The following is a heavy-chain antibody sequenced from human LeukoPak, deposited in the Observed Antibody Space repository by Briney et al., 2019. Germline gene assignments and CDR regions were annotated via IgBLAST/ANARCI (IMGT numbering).Heavy chain of an antibody. CDR3: ARETALRSWFDP. D-gene: IGHD4/OR15-4a*01. J-gene: IGHJ5*02. CDR2: ISSSGRTV. V-gene: IGHV3-11*01. CDR1: GFTFSDYY. Sequence: GGSLRLSCAASGFTFSDYYMSWIRQAPGKGLEWVSYISSSGRTVYYADSVKGRFTISRDNAKNSLYLQMNSLRAEDTAVYYCARETALRSWFDPWGQGTLVTVSS.